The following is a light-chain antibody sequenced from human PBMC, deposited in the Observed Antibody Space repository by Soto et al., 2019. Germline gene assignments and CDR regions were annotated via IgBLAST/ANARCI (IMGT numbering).Light chain of an antibody. CDR2: AAS. V-gene: IGKV1-39*01. CDR3: QQSFRARS. CDR1: QSISGY. Sequence: DIQMTQSPASLSASVGDRVTISCRASQSISGYLNWYQQKQGKAPELLIYAASTLQTGVPSRFSGSGSGTEFTLSIKSLQPDDFATYYCQQSFRARSFGQGTRVQF. J-gene: IGKJ1*01.